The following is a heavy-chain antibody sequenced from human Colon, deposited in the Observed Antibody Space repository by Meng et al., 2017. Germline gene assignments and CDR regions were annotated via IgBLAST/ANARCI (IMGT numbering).Heavy chain of an antibody. D-gene: IGHD7-27*01. CDR2: ISTGATTI. V-gene: IGHV3-11*01. CDR1: GFTFSYHY. CDR3: ARGNWGLDC. Sequence: GESLKTSCATSGFTFSYHYMTWIRRAPGKGLEWVAYISTGATTISYRDSLKGRFTITRDDSTNSLYLQMNSLRDDDTVDYFCARGNWGLDCWGQGTLVTVSS. J-gene: IGHJ4*02.